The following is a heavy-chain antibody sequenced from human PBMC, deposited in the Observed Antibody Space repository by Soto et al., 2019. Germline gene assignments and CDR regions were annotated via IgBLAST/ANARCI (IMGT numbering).Heavy chain of an antibody. CDR2: TYSDGNT. J-gene: IGHJ4*02. CDR3: SRAYGAGSYFSDS. Sequence: EVLVMESXGGLIQPGGSLTLSCAASGFTVSXNYXXXXRQAPGKGLEWVSVTYSDGNTLYTDSVKGRFTISRDDTKNTLFLQMDSLRAEDTPVYYCSRAYGAGSYFSDSWGQGTLVTFSS. V-gene: IGHV3-53*01. CDR1: GFTVSXNY. D-gene: IGHD3-10*01.